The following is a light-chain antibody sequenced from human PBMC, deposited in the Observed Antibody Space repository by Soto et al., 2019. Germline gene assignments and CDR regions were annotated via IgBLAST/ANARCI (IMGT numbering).Light chain of an antibody. CDR3: SSYTSSSTLV. V-gene: IGLV2-14*01. Sequence: QPVLTQPASVSGSPGQSITISCTGTSSDVGGYNFVSWYQQHPGKAPKLMIYEVSNRPSGVSDRFSGSKSGNTASLTIFGLQAEDEADYYCSSYTSSSTLVFGTGTKVTVL. J-gene: IGLJ1*01. CDR2: EVS. CDR1: SSDVGGYNF.